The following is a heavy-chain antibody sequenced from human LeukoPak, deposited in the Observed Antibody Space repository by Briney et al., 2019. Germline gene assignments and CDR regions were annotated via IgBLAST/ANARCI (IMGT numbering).Heavy chain of an antibody. D-gene: IGHD6-13*01. CDR3: VKGRYGNSWYSSDY. Sequence: GGSLRLSCSASGFTFSSYTIHWVRHAPGKGLEYVSAISSSGGRTYYADSVRGRFTISRDNSKNTLYLQMSSLRAEDTAVYYCVKGRYGNSWYSSDYWGQGTLVTVSS. CDR1: GFTFSSYT. J-gene: IGHJ4*02. V-gene: IGHV3-64D*09. CDR2: ISSSGGRT.